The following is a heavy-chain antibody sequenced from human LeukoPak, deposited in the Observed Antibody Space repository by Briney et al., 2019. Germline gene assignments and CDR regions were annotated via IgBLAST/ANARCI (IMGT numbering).Heavy chain of an antibody. CDR2: IYYSGST. CDR1: GGSISSYY. Sequence: SETLSLTCTVSGGSISSYYWSWIRQPPGKGLEWIGYIYYSGSTNYNPSLKSRVTISVDTSKNQFSLKLSSVTAADTAVYYCARGGVHVYYYGMDVWGQGTTVTVSS. J-gene: IGHJ6*02. CDR3: ARGGVHVYYYGMDV. V-gene: IGHV4-59*01. D-gene: IGHD3-3*01.